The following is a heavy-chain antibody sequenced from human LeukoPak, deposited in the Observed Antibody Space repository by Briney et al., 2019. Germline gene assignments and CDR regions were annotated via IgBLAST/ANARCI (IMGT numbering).Heavy chain of an antibody. Sequence: PGGSLRLPCAASGFTVITNDVTWVRQAPGKGLEWVSVLYSDGNTKYADSVQGRFTISRDNSKNTLYLEMNSLSPDDTAVYYCARGVEPLAANTLAYWGQGTLVTVSS. J-gene: IGHJ4*02. CDR1: GFTVITND. V-gene: IGHV3-53*01. D-gene: IGHD1-14*01. CDR3: ARGVEPLAANTLAY. CDR2: LYSDGNT.